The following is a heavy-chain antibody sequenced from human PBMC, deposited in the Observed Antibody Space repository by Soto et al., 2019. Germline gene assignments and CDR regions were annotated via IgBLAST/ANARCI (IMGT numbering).Heavy chain of an antibody. D-gene: IGHD2-2*01. CDR2: IYPGDSDT. V-gene: IGHV5-51*01. CDR1: GYSFTSYL. Sequence: PGESLKISCKGSGYSFTSYLLGWVRQMPGKGLDGVGIIYPGDSDTRYSPSFQGQVPISAGKSIGTPYLQWSSLKASDTAMYYCAIAIAYCSSTSCSYYCYCMEVWGQGTTVTAAS. CDR3: AIAIAYCSSTSCSYYCYCMEV. J-gene: IGHJ6*02.